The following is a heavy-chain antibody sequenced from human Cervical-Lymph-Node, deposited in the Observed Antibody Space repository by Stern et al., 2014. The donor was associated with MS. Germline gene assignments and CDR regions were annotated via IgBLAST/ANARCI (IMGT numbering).Heavy chain of an antibody. CDR2: MNTDSGDT. CDR3: TRGWSA. CDR1: GYTFTSDD. D-gene: IGHD3-3*01. V-gene: IGHV1-8*01. Sequence: QVQLVQSGAEVKKPGASVKVSCKASGYTFTSDDINWVRQVPGQGLEWMGWMNTDSGDTGYAQKFRGKFTITRDLSISTAYMEMSSLKFEDTAVYYCTRGWSAWGQGTLVTVSS. J-gene: IGHJ4*02.